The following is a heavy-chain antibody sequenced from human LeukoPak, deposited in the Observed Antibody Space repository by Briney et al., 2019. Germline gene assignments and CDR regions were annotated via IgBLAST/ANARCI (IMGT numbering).Heavy chain of an antibody. J-gene: IGHJ4*02. D-gene: IGHD3-10*01. Sequence: PGGSLRLSCAASGFTFSSYGMHWVRQAPGKGLEWVAFIRYDGSNKYYADSVKGRFAISRDNSKNTLYLQMNSLRAEDTAVYYCAKDRSLLWFGGFDYWGQGTLVTVSS. V-gene: IGHV3-30*02. CDR3: AKDRSLLWFGGFDY. CDR1: GFTFSSYG. CDR2: IRYDGSNK.